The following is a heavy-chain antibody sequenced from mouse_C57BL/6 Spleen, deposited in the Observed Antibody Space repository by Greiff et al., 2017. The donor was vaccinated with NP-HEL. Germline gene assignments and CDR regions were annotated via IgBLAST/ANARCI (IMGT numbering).Heavy chain of an antibody. CDR1: GYTFTSYW. V-gene: IGHV1-52*01. J-gene: IGHJ4*01. D-gene: IGHD2-3*01. CDR3: AREGLLGGYAMDY. CDR2: IDPSDSET. Sequence: QVQLQQPGAELVRPGSSVKLSCKASGYTFTSYWMHWVKQRPIQGLEWIGNIDPSDSETHCNQKFKDKATLTVDKSSSTAYMQLSSLTSEDSAVYYCAREGLLGGYAMDYWGQGTSVTVSS.